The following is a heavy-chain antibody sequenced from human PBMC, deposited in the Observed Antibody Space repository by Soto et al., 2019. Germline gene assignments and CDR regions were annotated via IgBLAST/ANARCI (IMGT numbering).Heavy chain of an antibody. D-gene: IGHD2-2*02. V-gene: IGHV3-30*18. Sequence: QVQLVESGGGVVQPGRSLRLSCAASGFTFSSYGMHWVRQAPGKGLEWVAVISYDGSNKYYADSVKGRFTISRDNSKNTLYLQMNSLRAEDTAVYYCAKTLYGRNSHDAFDIWGQGTMVTVSS. J-gene: IGHJ3*02. CDR1: GFTFSSYG. CDR2: ISYDGSNK. CDR3: AKTLYGRNSHDAFDI.